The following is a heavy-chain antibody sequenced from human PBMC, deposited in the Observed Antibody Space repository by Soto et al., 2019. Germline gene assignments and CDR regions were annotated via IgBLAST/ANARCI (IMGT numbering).Heavy chain of an antibody. CDR3: ARGPSSLITMVRGVIMELDY. D-gene: IGHD3-10*01. J-gene: IGHJ4*02. CDR1: GGSFSAYY. Sequence: PSETLSLTCAVYGGSFSAYYWSWIRQPPGKGLEWIGEINHSGSTNYNPSLKSRVTISVDTSKNQFSLKLSSVTAADTAVYYCARGPSSLITMVRGVIMELDYWGQGTLVTVSS. CDR2: INHSGST. V-gene: IGHV4-34*01.